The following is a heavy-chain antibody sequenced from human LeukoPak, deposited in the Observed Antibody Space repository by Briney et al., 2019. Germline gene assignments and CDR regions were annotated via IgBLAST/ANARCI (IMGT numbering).Heavy chain of an antibody. Sequence: GRSLRLSCAASGFTFDDYAMHWVRHAPGKGLEWVSGISWNSGSLDYADSVKRRFTISRDNAKNSLYLQMNSLRAEDMALYYCAKDMGQHYYDSSGYYGGFDYWGQGTLVSVSS. CDR2: ISWNSGSL. J-gene: IGHJ4*02. D-gene: IGHD3-22*01. CDR3: AKDMGQHYYDSSGYYGGFDY. CDR1: GFTFDDYA. V-gene: IGHV3-9*03.